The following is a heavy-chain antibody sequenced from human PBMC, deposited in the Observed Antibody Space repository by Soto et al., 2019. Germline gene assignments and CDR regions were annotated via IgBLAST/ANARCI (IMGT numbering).Heavy chain of an antibody. CDR3: AKEVGAYCGGDCYPPADY. CDR1: GFTFSSYG. D-gene: IGHD2-21*02. V-gene: IGHV3-30*18. CDR2: ISYDGSNK. J-gene: IGHJ4*02. Sequence: PVGSLRLSCAASGFTFSSYGMHWVRQAPGKGLEWVAVISYDGSNKYYADSVKGRFTISRDNSKNTLYLQMNSLRAEDTAVYYCAKEVGAYCGGDCYPPADYWGQGTLVTVSS.